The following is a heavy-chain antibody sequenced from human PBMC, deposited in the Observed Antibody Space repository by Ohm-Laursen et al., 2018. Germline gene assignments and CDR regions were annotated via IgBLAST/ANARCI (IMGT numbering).Heavy chain of an antibody. CDR1: GGSISSYY. CDR2: IYSSGST. V-gene: IGHV4-4*07. D-gene: IGHD3-10*01. Sequence: SETLSLTCTVSGGSISSYYWSWIRQPAGEGLEWIGRIYSSGSTDYNPSLKSRVTLSVDTSKNQFSLKLTSVAAADTAVYYCAREVRGVMGLDGMDVWGQGTTVTVSS. CDR3: AREVRGVMGLDGMDV. J-gene: IGHJ6*02.